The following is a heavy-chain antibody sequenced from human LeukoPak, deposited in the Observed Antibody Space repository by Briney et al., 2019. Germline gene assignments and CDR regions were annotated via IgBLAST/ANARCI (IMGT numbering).Heavy chain of an antibody. CDR3: AKGARTVTRGYFDY. D-gene: IGHD4-17*01. CDR2: ISSSSSTI. V-gene: IGHV3-48*01. Sequence: GGSLRLSCAASGFTFSAYSMNWVRQAPGKGLEWISYISSSSSTIYYTDSVRGRFTISRDNAKDSLYLQMNSLRAEDTAVYYCAKGARTVTRGYFDYWGQGTLVTVSS. CDR1: GFTFSAYS. J-gene: IGHJ4*02.